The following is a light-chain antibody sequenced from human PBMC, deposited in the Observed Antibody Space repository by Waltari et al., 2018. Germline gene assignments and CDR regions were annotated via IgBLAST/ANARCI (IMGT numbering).Light chain of an antibody. CDR3: QGWYANTVPGV. V-gene: IGLV3-21*04. CDR1: NIESPS. CDR2: YDS. Sequence: SYVLTQPRSVSVAPGKTASITCGGNNIESPSVHWYQQKPGQATILVISYDSDRPSGSPEVLSGSNSWNTATLTISSVESGDEADDYCQGWYANTVPGVFGTGTEVTVL. J-gene: IGLJ1*01.